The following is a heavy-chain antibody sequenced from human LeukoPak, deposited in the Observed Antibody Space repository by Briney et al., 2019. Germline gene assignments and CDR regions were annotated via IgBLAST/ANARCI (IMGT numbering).Heavy chain of an antibody. CDR3: ARDRCSSTSCYPNWLDP. J-gene: IGHJ5*02. Sequence: ASVKVSCKASGYTFTSYGISWVRQAPGQGLEWMGWISAYNGNTNYAQKLQGRVTMTTDTSTSTAYMELRSLRSDDTAVYYCARDRCSSTSCYPNWLDPWGQGTLVTVSS. D-gene: IGHD2-2*01. V-gene: IGHV1-18*01. CDR1: GYTFTSYG. CDR2: ISAYNGNT.